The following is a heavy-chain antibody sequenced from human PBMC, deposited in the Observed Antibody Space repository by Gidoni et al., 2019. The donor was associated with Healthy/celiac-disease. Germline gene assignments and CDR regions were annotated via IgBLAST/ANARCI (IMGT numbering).Heavy chain of an antibody. V-gene: IGHV4-34*01. CDR3: ARVRREWLLRSYYYYGMDV. Sequence: LTCAVYGGSFSGYYWSWIRQPPGKGLEWIGEINHSGSTNYNPSLKSRVTISVDTSKNQFSLKLSSVTAADTAVYYCARVRREWLLRSYYYYGMDVWGQGTTVTVSS. CDR1: GGSFSGYY. J-gene: IGHJ6*02. D-gene: IGHD3-3*01. CDR2: INHSGST.